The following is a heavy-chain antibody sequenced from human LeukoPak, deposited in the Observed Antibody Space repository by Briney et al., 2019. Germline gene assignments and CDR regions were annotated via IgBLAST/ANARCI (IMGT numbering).Heavy chain of an antibody. Sequence: TSVKVSCKASGYTFTSYYMHWVRQAPGQGLEWMGIINPSGGSTSYAQKFQGRVTMTRDTSTSTVYMELSSLRSEDTAVYYCARDSLQLLLFDYWGQGTLVTVSS. D-gene: IGHD2-15*01. CDR2: INPSGGST. V-gene: IGHV1-46*03. CDR1: GYTFTSYY. CDR3: ARDSLQLLLFDY. J-gene: IGHJ4*02.